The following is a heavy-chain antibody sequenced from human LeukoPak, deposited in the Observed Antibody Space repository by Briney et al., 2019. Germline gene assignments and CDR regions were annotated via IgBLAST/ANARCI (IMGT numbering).Heavy chain of an antibody. J-gene: IGHJ4*02. Sequence: GGSLRLSCAASGFTFPNYWMSWVRQAPEKGLEWVANINQDGRVKKYVDSMKGRFTISRDNAKNSLYLQMNSLRAEDTAVYYCARDRDDGGFEYWGQGTLVTVSS. D-gene: IGHD4-23*01. CDR3: ARDRDDGGFEY. V-gene: IGHV3-7*01. CDR1: GFTFPNYW. CDR2: INQDGRVK.